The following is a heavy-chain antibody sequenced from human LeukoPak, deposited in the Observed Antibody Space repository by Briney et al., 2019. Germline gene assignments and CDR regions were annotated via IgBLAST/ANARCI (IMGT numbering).Heavy chain of an antibody. Sequence: GGSLRLSCAASGFTFSSYWMSWVRQAPGKGLEWVANIKQDGSEKYYVDSVKGRFTISRDNAKNSLYLQMNSLRAEDTAVYYCARFCSGGSCYSNRFDYWGQGTLVTVSS. V-gene: IGHV3-7*01. CDR3: ARFCSGGSCYSNRFDY. J-gene: IGHJ4*02. CDR1: GFTFSSYW. D-gene: IGHD2-15*01. CDR2: IKQDGSEK.